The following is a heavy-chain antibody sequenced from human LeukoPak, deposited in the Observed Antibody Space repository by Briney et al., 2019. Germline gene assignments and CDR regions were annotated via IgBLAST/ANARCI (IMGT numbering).Heavy chain of an antibody. Sequence: PSETLSLTCTVSGGSISSYYWSWIRQPAGKGLEWIGRIYTSGSTNYNPSLKSRVTMSVDTSKNQFSLKLSSVTAADTAVYYCARDLHYYDSSGYYYYYGMDVWGQGTTVTVSS. CDR3: ARDLHYYDSSGYYYYYGMDV. CDR1: GGSISSYY. V-gene: IGHV4-4*07. CDR2: IYTSGST. D-gene: IGHD3-22*01. J-gene: IGHJ6*02.